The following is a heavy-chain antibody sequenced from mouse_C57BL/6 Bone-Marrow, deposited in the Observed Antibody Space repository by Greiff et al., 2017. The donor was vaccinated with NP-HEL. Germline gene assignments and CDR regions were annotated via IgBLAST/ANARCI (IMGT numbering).Heavy chain of an antibody. J-gene: IGHJ3*01. Sequence: VQLKESGGGLVQPGGSLKLSCAASGFTFSDYYMYWVRQTPEKRLEWVAYISNGGGSTYYPDTVKGRFTISRDNAKNTLYLQMSRLKSEDTAMYYCARGYKGAYWGQGTLVTVSA. D-gene: IGHD1-2*01. CDR2: ISNGGGST. CDR1: GFTFSDYY. V-gene: IGHV5-12*01. CDR3: ARGYKGAY.